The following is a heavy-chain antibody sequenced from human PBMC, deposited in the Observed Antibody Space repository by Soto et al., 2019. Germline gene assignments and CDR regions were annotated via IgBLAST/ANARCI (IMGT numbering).Heavy chain of an antibody. D-gene: IGHD3-10*01. Sequence: QVQLVESGGGVVQPGRSLRLSCAASGFTFSSYAMHWVRQAPGKGLEWVAVISYDGGNKYYADSVKGGFTISRDNSKNTRYLQMNSLRAEDTAVYYCARGRGPYYYYGMDVWGQGTTVTVSS. J-gene: IGHJ6*02. CDR3: ARGRGPYYYYGMDV. V-gene: IGHV3-30-3*01. CDR1: GFTFSSYA. CDR2: ISYDGGNK.